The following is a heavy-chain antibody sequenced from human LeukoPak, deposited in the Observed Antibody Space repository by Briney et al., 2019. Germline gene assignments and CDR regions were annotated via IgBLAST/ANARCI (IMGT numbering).Heavy chain of an antibody. CDR1: GFTFSSYG. V-gene: IGHV3-30*18. CDR2: ISYDGSNK. D-gene: IGHD3-3*01. Sequence: PGGSLRLSCAASGFTFSSYGMHWVRQAPGKGLEWVAVISYDGSNKYSADSVKGRFTISRDNSKNTLYLQMNSLRAEDTAVYYCAKDRGERSGSYYFDYWGQGTLVTVSS. J-gene: IGHJ4*02. CDR3: AKDRGERSGSYYFDY.